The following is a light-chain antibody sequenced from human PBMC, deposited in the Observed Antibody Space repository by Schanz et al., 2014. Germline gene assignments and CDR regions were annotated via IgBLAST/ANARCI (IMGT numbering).Light chain of an antibody. CDR1: QSVSSN. Sequence: EIVMTQSPATLSVSPGERATLSCRASQSVSSNLAWYQHKPGQGPRLLIYGASSRATGIPDRFSGSGSGTEFTLTISRLEPEDFAVYYCQQRSNWPSLTFGGGTKVDFK. V-gene: IGKV3D-15*01. CDR3: QQRSNWPSLT. CDR2: GAS. J-gene: IGKJ4*01.